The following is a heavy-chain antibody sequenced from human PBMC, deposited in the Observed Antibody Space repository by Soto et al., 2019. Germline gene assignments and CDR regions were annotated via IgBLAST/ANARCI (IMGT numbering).Heavy chain of an antibody. Sequence: QVQLVESGGGVVQPGRSLRLSCAASGFTFSSYGMHWVRQAPGKGLEWVAVIWYDGSNKHYADPVKGRFTISRDNSKNTLALQMNSLRAEDTAIYYCAKDEYYDILTGYYNRGIFDYWGQGTLVTVSS. CDR2: IWYDGSNK. CDR1: GFTFSSYG. CDR3: AKDEYYDILTGYYNRGIFDY. V-gene: IGHV3-33*06. D-gene: IGHD3-9*01. J-gene: IGHJ4*02.